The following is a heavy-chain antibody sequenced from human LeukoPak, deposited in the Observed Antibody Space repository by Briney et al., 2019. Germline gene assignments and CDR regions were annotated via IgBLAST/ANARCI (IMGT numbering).Heavy chain of an antibody. CDR1: GFTFSSYS. CDR2: ISSSSSYI. CDR3: ARAYSSGWSRVAFDI. V-gene: IGHV3-21*01. Sequence: GGSLRLSCVVSGFTFSSYSMNWVRQAPGKGLEWVSSISSSSSYIYYADSVKGRFTISRDNAKNSLYLQMNSLRAEDTAVYYCARAYSSGWSRVAFDIWGQGTMVTVSS. J-gene: IGHJ3*02. D-gene: IGHD6-19*01.